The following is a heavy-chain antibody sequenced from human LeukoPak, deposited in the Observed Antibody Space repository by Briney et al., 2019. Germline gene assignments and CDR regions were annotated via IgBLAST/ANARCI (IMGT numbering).Heavy chain of an antibody. J-gene: IGHJ4*02. CDR2: IKQDGSEK. CDR1: GFTFSSYW. CDR3: AKGGRGNGEVY. V-gene: IGHV3-7*01. Sequence: GGSLRLSCTVSGFTFSSYWMNWVRQAPGKGLEWVANIKQDGSEKNYVDSVKGRFTISRDNAKSSLFLQMNDLRAEDTAVYYCAKGGRGNGEVYWGQGTLVTVSS. D-gene: IGHD2-8*01.